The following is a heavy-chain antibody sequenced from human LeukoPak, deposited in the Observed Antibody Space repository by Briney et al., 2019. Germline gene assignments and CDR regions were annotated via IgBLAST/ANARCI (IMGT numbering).Heavy chain of an antibody. CDR3: ARKSRFFGAFDI. V-gene: IGHV1-18*01. CDR2: ISAYNGNT. J-gene: IGHJ3*02. CDR1: GYAFTSYG. D-gene: IGHD3-3*01. Sequence: GASVKVSCKASGYAFTSYGISWVRQAPGQGLEWMGWISAYNGNTNYAQKLQGRVTMTTDTSTSTAYMELSSLRSEDTAVYYCARKSRFFGAFDIWGQGTMVTVSS.